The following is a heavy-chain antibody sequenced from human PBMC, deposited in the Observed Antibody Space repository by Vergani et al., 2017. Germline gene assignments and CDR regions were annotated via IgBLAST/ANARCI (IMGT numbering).Heavy chain of an antibody. Sequence: QVQLVESGGGVVQPGRSLRLSCTPSSFKLGDYGMHWVRQAPGRGLEWVSMTWYEGKNNYYADSVKGRFTISKDISKNTLYLQMDRLRGDDTAVYYCARETRDTPSSLDYWGQGTLVTVSS. J-gene: IGHJ4*02. CDR1: SFKLGDYG. V-gene: IGHV3-33*01. CDR3: ARETRDTPSSLDY. D-gene: IGHD5-24*01. CDR2: TWYEGKNN.